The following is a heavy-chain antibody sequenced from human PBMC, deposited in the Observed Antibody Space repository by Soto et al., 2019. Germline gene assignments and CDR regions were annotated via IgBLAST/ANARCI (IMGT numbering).Heavy chain of an antibody. CDR3: ARDLGYYASDGYFDY. Sequence: GGSLRLSCAASGFTFSDYYMSWIRQAPGKGLEWVSYISSSGDIIYYADSVKGRFTISRDNAKNSLYLQLNSLRAEDTAVYYCARDLGYYASDGYFDYWGQGTVVTVSS. D-gene: IGHD3-22*01. V-gene: IGHV3-11*01. CDR2: ISSSGDII. CDR1: GFTFSDYY. J-gene: IGHJ4*02.